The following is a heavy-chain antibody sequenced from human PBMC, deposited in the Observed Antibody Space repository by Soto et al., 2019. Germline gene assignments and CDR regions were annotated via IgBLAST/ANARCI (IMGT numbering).Heavy chain of an antibody. CDR1: GYSISSGYH. CDR3: ARGHRNYYDSTGYQY. J-gene: IGHJ4*02. V-gene: IGHV4-38-2*01. CDR2: IYHSGST. D-gene: IGHD3-22*01. Sequence: PAETLSLTCALSGYSISSGYHSAWIRQPPGKGLEWIGSIYHSGSTYHNPSLKSRVTISVDTSKKQYSLKLSSVTAADTAVYYCARGHRNYYDSTGYQYWGQGTLVTVSS.